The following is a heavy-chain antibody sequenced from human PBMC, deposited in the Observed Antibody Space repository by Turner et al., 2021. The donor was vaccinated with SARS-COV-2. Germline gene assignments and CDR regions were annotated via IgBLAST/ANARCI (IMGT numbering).Heavy chain of an antibody. Sequence: QLHLVQSGAEVKKPGASVKVSCKASGYTFTGYYMHWVRQAPGQGLEWMGWINPNSGGTNYAQKFQGRVTMTGDTSISTAYMELSRLRSHDTAVYYCARSRYTYGSYYYYGLDVWGQGTTVTVSS. J-gene: IGHJ6*02. V-gene: IGHV1-2*02. CDR2: INPNSGGT. CDR1: GYTFTGYY. D-gene: IGHD5-18*01. CDR3: ARSRYTYGSYYYYGLDV.